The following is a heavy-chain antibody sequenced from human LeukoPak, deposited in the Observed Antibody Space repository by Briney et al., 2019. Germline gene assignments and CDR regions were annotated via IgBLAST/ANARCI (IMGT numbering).Heavy chain of an antibody. J-gene: IGHJ2*01. D-gene: IGHD3-22*01. Sequence: ASVKVSCKASGYTFTGYYMHWVRQAPGQGLEWMGWINPNSGGTNYAQKFQGRVTMTRDTSISTAYMELSRLRSDDTAVYYCARTYYYDSSGYYYRYFDLWGRGTLVTVSS. CDR1: GYTFTGYY. CDR3: ARTYYYDSSGYYYRYFDL. V-gene: IGHV1-2*02. CDR2: INPNSGGT.